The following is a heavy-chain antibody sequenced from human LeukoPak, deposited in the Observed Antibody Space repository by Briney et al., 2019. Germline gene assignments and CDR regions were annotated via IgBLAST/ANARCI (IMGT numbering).Heavy chain of an antibody. D-gene: IGHD3-16*01. Sequence: SETLSLTCTVSGGSISSGSYYWSWIRQPAGKGLEWIGRIYTSGSTNYNPSLKSRVTISVDTSKNQFSLKLSSVTAADTAVYYCARDFGSLTSGFDPWGQGTLVTVSS. CDR3: ARDFGSLTSGFDP. V-gene: IGHV4-61*02. J-gene: IGHJ5*02. CDR1: GGSISSGSYY. CDR2: IYTSGST.